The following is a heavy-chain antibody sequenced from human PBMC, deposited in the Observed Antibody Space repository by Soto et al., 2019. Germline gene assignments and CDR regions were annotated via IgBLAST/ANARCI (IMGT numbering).Heavy chain of an antibody. CDR2: INVGNGNT. CDR3: ARDRTQPGSNWFDP. V-gene: IGHV1-3*01. J-gene: IGHJ5*02. D-gene: IGHD6-6*01. Sequence: ASVKVSCKASGYTYNNYSMHWVRQAPGQRLEWMGWINVGNGNTKYSQNFQGRVTITQDTSASTAYMELSSLRSEDTAVYYCARDRTQPGSNWFDPWGQGTLVTVSS. CDR1: GYTYNNYS.